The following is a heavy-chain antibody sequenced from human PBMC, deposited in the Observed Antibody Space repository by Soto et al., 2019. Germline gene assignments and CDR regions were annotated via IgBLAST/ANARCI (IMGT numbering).Heavy chain of an antibody. CDR3: ARSLITAGYSSSWYQFDY. J-gene: IGHJ4*02. V-gene: IGHV3-64*01. D-gene: IGHD6-13*01. Sequence: SVKGRFTISRDNSKNTLYLQMGSLRAEDMAVYYCARSLITAGYSSSWYQFDYWGQGTLVTVSS.